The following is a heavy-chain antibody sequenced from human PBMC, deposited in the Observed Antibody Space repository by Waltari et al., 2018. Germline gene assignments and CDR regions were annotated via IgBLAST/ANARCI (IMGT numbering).Heavy chain of an antibody. J-gene: IGHJ4*02. V-gene: IGHV3-7*01. CDR3: ARDRATRTGYVDY. CDR2: GKDDGSEK. CDR1: GFTFDVWG. Sequence: EVQLVESGGGLVQPGGSLGLSCAAPGFTFDVWGVGGVGRAQGKGLEWGANGKDDGSEKNYVDSVKGRFTITRDNTKTILYMEMNNLRVEDTAVYYCARDRATRTGYVDYWGQGALVTVSS. D-gene: IGHD2-2*01.